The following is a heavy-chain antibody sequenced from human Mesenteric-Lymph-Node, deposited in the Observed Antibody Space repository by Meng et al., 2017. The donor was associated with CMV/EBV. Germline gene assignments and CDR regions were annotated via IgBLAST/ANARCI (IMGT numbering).Heavy chain of an antibody. D-gene: IGHD3-22*01. CDR3: ARGIVVVKERYYYYGMDV. CDR1: GGTFSSYA. CDR2: IIPIFGTA. V-gene: IGHV1-69*05. Sequence: SVKVSCKASGGTFSSYAISWVRQAPRQGLEWMGGIIPIFGTANYAQKFQGRVTITTDESTSTAYMELSSLRSEDTAVYYCARGIVVVKERYYYYGMDVWGQGTTVTVSS. J-gene: IGHJ6*02.